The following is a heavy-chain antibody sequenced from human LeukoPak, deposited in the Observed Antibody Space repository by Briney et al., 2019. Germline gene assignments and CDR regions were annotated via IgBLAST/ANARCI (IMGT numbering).Heavy chain of an antibody. D-gene: IGHD2-2*01. V-gene: IGHV1-69*13. Sequence: VASVKVSCKASGGTFSSYAIIWVRQAPGQGLEWMGGIIPIFGTANYAQKFQGRVTITADESTSTAYMELSSLRSEDTAVYYCARYCSSTSCPISDWGQGTLVTVSS. CDR1: GGTFSSYA. CDR2: IIPIFGTA. CDR3: ARYCSSTSCPISD. J-gene: IGHJ4*02.